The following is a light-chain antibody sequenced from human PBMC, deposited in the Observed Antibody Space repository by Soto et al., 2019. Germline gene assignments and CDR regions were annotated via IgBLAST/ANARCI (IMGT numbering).Light chain of an antibody. V-gene: IGLV2-14*01. J-gene: IGLJ1*01. Sequence: QCLRTQPAAVSGSRGHSITSACTGISSDVGGYNYVSWYQQPPGKAPTLMLYEVSNRPSGVSNRFSGSKSGTTASLTISGLQAEAEADYYCSSYTSSSTLVFGTGTKVTVL. CDR3: SSYTSSSTLV. CDR2: EVS. CDR1: SSDVGGYNY.